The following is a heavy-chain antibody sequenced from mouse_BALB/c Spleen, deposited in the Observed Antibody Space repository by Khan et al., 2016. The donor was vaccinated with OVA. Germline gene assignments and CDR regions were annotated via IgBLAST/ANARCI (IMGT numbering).Heavy chain of an antibody. CDR1: GYSITSDYA. D-gene: IGHD1-1*01. J-gene: IGHJ2*01. CDR2: ISYSGRT. Sequence: EVQLQESGPGLVKPSQSLPLTCTVTGYSITSDYAWNWIRQFPGNKLEWMGYISYSGRTSYNPSLKSRISITRDTSKNQFFLQLTSVTPEDTATYYCARSVTITTVVATDFDYWGQGTTLTVSS. CDR3: ARSVTITTVVATDFDY. V-gene: IGHV3-2*02.